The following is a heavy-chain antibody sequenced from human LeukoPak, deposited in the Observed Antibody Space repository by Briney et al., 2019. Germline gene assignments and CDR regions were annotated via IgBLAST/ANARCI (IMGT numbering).Heavy chain of an antibody. Sequence: GGSLRLSCAASGFTVSSYAMNWVPQAPGKGLEWVSSITGSGGSTYYADSVGGRFTISRNNSKKTLYLQMNRLRAEDTAIYYCAEDLGYYSTASYLPWGQATLVIVSP. J-gene: IGHJ5*02. CDR3: AEDLGYYSTASYLP. CDR1: GFTVSSYA. V-gene: IGHV3-23*01. CDR2: ITGSGGST. D-gene: IGHD2-2*01.